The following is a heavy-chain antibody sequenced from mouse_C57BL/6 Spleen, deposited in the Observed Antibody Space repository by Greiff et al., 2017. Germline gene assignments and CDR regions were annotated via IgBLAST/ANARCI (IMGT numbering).Heavy chain of an antibody. D-gene: IGHD4-1*01. CDR2: IRNKANGYTT. V-gene: IGHV7-3*01. Sequence: EVMLVESGGGLVQPGGSLSLSCAASGFTFTDYYMSWVRQPPGKALEWLGFIRNKANGYTTEYSASVKGRFTISRDNSQSILYLQMNALRAEDSATYYCARYMGRDYYAMDYWGQGTSVTVSS. CDR1: GFTFTDYY. CDR3: ARYMGRDYYAMDY. J-gene: IGHJ4*01.